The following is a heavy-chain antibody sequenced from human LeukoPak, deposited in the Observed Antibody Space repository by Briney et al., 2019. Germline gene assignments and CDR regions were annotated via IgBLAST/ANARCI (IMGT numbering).Heavy chain of an antibody. D-gene: IGHD2-2*02. CDR2: ISAYNGNT. CDR1: GYTFTSYG. J-gene: IGHJ6*03. Sequence: GASVKVSCKASGYTFTSYGINWVRQAPGQGLEWMGWISAYNGNTQYAQKLQDRVTMTTDTSTSTAYMELSSLRSEDTAVYYCARRKIDIVVVPAAISGTAKSRPIMDVWGKGTTVTVSS. CDR3: ARRKIDIVVVPAAISGTAKSRPIMDV. V-gene: IGHV1-18*01.